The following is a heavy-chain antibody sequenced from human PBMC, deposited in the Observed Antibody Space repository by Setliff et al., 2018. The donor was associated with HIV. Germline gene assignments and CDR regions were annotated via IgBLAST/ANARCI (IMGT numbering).Heavy chain of an antibody. V-gene: IGHV3-7*03. J-gene: IGHJ5*02. Sequence: GGSLRLSCAASGFTFSGNWMSWVRQAPGKGLEWVANINQDESQKYYVGAVKGRVTISRDNAKNSLFLQMNSLRVEETAVYFCLPQGPGPGSGWGRNWFDPWGQGTLVTVSS. CDR2: INQDESQK. CDR1: GFTFSGNW. CDR3: LPQGPGPGSGWGRNWFDP. D-gene: IGHD6-19*01.